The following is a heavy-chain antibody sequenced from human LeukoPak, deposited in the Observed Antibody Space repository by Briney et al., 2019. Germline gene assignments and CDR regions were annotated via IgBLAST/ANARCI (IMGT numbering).Heavy chain of an antibody. J-gene: IGHJ4*02. CDR3: ARDYVDDIPMIKDY. D-gene: IGHD2-8*01. CDR2: INLSGGST. Sequence: ASVKVSCKASGYTFTSYHLHWVRQAPGQGLEWMGLINLSGGSTTYAQRFQGRVTLTRDTSTSTVYMELSSLRSEDTAVYYCARDYVDDIPMIKDYWGQGTLVTVSS. V-gene: IGHV1-46*01. CDR1: GYTFTSYH.